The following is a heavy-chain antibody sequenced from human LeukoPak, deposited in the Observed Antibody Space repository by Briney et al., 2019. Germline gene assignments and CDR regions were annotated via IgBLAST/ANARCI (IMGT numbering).Heavy chain of an antibody. D-gene: IGHD5-12*01. CDR1: GYTFSDYY. Sequence: ASVKVSCKASGYTFSDYYLHWERQAPGHGLEWMGWISPHSGGTHYAQKFQGRVTMTRDTSISTAYMELSSLRSDDTAVYFCAREIVATTGGAFDIWGQGTMVTVSS. CDR3: AREIVATTGGAFDI. V-gene: IGHV1-2*02. CDR2: ISPHSGGT. J-gene: IGHJ3*02.